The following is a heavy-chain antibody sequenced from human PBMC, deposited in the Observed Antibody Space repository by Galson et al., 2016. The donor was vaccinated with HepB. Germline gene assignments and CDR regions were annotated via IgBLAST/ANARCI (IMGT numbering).Heavy chain of an antibody. CDR2: ISYDGGNK. CDR1: GFTFSSYG. D-gene: IGHD6-13*01. V-gene: IGHV3-30*18. CDR3: AKEVGAAAHDAFDI. Sequence: SLRLSCAASGFTFSSYGMHWVRQAPGKGLEWVAVISYDGGNKNYAESVKGRFTISRDNSKNTLYLQMNSLRAEDTAVYHCAKEVGAAAHDAFDIWGQGTMVTVSS. J-gene: IGHJ3*02.